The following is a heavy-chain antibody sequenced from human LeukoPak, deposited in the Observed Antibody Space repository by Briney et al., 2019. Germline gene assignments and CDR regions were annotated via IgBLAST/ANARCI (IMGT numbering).Heavy chain of an antibody. Sequence: GGSLRLSCAASGFTFSSYAMSWVRQAPGGGLEWISSISGDGARTYYTNSVKGRFTIFRDNPKNTLFLQVNSLRVEDTAVYYCAKGGLTTPLHYWGQGTLVTVSS. CDR3: AKGGLTTPLHY. CDR1: GFTFSSYA. D-gene: IGHD1-14*01. J-gene: IGHJ4*02. CDR2: ISGDGART. V-gene: IGHV3-23*01.